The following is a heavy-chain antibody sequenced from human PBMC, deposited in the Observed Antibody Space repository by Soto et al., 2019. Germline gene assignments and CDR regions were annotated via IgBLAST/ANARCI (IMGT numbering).Heavy chain of an antibody. D-gene: IGHD3-10*01. V-gene: IGHV5-51*01. CDR3: ASHPRSPSSDYGMDV. J-gene: IGHJ6*02. CDR1: GYSFTSYW. Sequence: PGESLKISCKGSGYSFTSYWIGWVRQMPGKGLEWMGIIYPGDSDTRYSPSFQGQVTISADKSISTAYLQWSSLKASDTAMYYCASHPRSPSSDYGMDVWGQGTTVTVSS. CDR2: IYPGDSDT.